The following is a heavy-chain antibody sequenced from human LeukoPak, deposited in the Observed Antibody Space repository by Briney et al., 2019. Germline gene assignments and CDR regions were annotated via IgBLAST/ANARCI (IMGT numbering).Heavy chain of an antibody. V-gene: IGHV3-23*01. CDR2: ISGSGGST. Sequence: PGGSLRLSCADSGFTFSSYAMSWVRQAPGKGLEWVSAISGSGGSTYYADSVKGRFTISRDNSKNTLYLQMNSLRAEDTAVYYCARVVGSGSPSPNDYWGQGTLVTVSS. CDR3: ARVVGSGSPSPNDY. D-gene: IGHD1-26*01. CDR1: GFTFSSYA. J-gene: IGHJ4*02.